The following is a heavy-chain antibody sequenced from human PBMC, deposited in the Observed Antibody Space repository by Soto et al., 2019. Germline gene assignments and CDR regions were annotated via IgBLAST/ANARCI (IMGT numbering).Heavy chain of an antibody. CDR3: ARMVGSSWDVDY. CDR2: IFSNDER. CDR1: GFSLSDARMC. J-gene: IGHJ4*02. V-gene: IGHV2-26*01. Sequence: QVTLKESGPVLVKPTETLTLTCTVSGFSLSDARMCVTWIRQPPGKALEWLAHIFSNDERAYSTSLKSRLTISKDTSKSQVVLTMTNLDPVDTGTYYCARMVGSSWDVDYWGQGILVTVSS. D-gene: IGHD6-13*01.